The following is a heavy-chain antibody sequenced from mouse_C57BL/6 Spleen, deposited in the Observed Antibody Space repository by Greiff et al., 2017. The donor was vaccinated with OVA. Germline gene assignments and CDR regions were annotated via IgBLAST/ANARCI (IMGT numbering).Heavy chain of an antibody. Sequence: VQLQQPGAELVRPGSSVKLSCKASGYTFTSYWMHWVKQRPIQGLEWIGNIDPSDSETHYNQKFKDKATLTVDKSSSTAYMQLSSLTSEDSAVYYCARQNYDYAMDYWGQGTSVTVSS. CDR3: ARQNYDYAMDY. V-gene: IGHV1-52*01. CDR1: GYTFTSYW. J-gene: IGHJ4*01. CDR2: IDPSDSET. D-gene: IGHD1-1*02.